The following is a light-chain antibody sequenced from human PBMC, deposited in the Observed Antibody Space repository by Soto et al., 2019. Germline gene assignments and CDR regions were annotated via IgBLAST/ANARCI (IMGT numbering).Light chain of an antibody. CDR2: EGS. V-gene: IGLV2-14*02. J-gene: IGLJ2*01. CDR1: SSDVGSYNL. Sequence: QSVLTQPASVSGSPGQSITISCTGTSSDVGSYNLVSWYQQHPGKAPKLMIYEGSKRPSGVSNRFSGSKSGNTASLAITGLQAEDEADYYCQSQDSSLSGAVFGGGTKLTVL. CDR3: QSQDSSLSGAV.